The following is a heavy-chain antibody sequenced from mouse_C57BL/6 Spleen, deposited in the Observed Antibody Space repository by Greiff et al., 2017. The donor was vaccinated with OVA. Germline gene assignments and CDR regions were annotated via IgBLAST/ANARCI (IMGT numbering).Heavy chain of an antibody. D-gene: IGHD2-3*01. CDR2: IYPGSGSA. Sequence: QVQLQQPGAELVKPGASVKMSCKASGYTFTSYWITWVKQRPGQGLEWIGDIYPGSGSANYNEKFKSKATLTVDTSSSTAYMQLSILTSEDSAVYDRERWDGGYYEDDMDDWGQGTSVTVSS. CDR3: ERWDGGYYEDDMDD. V-gene: IGHV1-55*01. CDR1: GYTFTSYW. J-gene: IGHJ4*01.